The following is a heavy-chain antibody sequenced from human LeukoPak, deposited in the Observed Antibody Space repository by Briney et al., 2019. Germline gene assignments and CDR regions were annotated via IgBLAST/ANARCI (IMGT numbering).Heavy chain of an antibody. D-gene: IGHD6-19*01. CDR2: TYYRSKWYN. V-gene: IGHV6-1*01. J-gene: IGHJ6*02. Sequence: SQTLSLTCAISGDTVPSNSAAWNWIRQSPSRGLEWLVRTYYRSKWYNDYAVSVKSRITINPDTSKNQFSLQLNSVTPEDTAVYYCARGIAVAAIHYYYYYGMDVWGQGTTVTVSS. CDR1: GDTVPSNSAA. CDR3: ARGIAVAAIHYYYYYGMDV.